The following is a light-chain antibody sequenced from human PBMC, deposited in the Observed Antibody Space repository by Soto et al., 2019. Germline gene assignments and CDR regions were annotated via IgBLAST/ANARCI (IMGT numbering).Light chain of an antibody. J-gene: IGKJ4*01. CDR3: QQYNNWPLT. CDR2: GAS. CDR1: QSVSSSY. Sequence: EILLTQSPGTLSLSPGERATLSCRASQSVSSSYLAWYQQKPGQAPRLLIYGASSRAIGIPATFSGSGSGTEFTLTISSLQSEDFAVYYCQQYNNWPLTFGGGTKVDIK. V-gene: IGKV3D-15*01.